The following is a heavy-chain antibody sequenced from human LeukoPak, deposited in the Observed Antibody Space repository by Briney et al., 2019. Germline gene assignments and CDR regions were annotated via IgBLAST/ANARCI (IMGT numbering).Heavy chain of an antibody. CDR2: IYSGGST. J-gene: IGHJ5*02. CDR3: AKNWVASSWFNWFDP. CDR1: GFTVSSNY. Sequence: GGSLRLSCAASGFTVSSNYMSWVRQAPGKGLEWVSVIYSGGSTYYADSVKGRFTISRDNSKNTLYLQMHSLRAEDTAVYYCAKNWVASSWFNWFDPWGQGTLVTVSS. D-gene: IGHD6-13*01. V-gene: IGHV3-53*01.